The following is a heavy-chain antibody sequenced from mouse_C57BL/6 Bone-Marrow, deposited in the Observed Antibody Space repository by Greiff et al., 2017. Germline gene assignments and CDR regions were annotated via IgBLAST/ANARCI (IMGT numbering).Heavy chain of an antibody. Sequence: EVQLQQSGTVLARPGASVTMSCKTSGYTFTSYWMHWVKQRPGQGLEWIGAIYPGNSDTSYNQKFKGKAKLTADTSASTAYMELSSLTNEDSAVYYCTRLGLYYAIDYWGQGTSVTVSS. D-gene: IGHD4-1*01. J-gene: IGHJ4*01. CDR3: TRLGLYYAIDY. CDR2: IYPGNSDT. CDR1: GYTFTSYW. V-gene: IGHV1-5*01.